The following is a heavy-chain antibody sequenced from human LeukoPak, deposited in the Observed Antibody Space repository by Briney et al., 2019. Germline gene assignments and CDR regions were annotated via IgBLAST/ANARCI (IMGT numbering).Heavy chain of an antibody. D-gene: IGHD2-15*01. CDR2: IKKTGSET. V-gene: IGHV3-7*01. CDR1: GLTFGSYW. CDR3: AREDGYCSGGNCYSYFDS. J-gene: IGHJ4*02. Sequence: GGSLRLSCAASGLTFGSYWMNWVRQAPGKGLEWVAYIKKTGSETYYVDSVKGRFTITRDNTRNSLFLQMYSLRAEDTAMYFCAREDGYCSGGNCYSYFDSWGQGTLVTVSS.